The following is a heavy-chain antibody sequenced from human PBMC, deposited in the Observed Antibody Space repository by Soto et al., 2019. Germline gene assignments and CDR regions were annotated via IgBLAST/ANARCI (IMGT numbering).Heavy chain of an antibody. CDR3: AREDYYDSSGSDAFDI. CDR1: GFTFSSYG. V-gene: IGHV3-33*01. J-gene: IGHJ3*02. D-gene: IGHD3-22*01. CDR2: IWYDGSNK. Sequence: GGSLRLSCAASGFTFSSYGMHWVRQAPGKGLEWVAVIWYDGSNKYYADSVKGRFTISRDNSKNTLYLQMNSLRAEDTAVYYCAREDYYDSSGSDAFDIWGQGTMVTVSS.